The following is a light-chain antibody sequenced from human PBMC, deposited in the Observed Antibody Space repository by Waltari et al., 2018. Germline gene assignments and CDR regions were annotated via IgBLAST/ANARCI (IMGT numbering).Light chain of an antibody. CDR3: AAWDDSLNGYV. CDR2: SNN. V-gene: IGLV1-44*01. Sequence: QSVLTQPPSASGTPGQRVTISCSGSSSNIGNNLVNWFQQLPGTAPKLLSFSNNQRPSGVPDRCSGSKPGNSASLAISGLQSEDEAEYYCAAWDDSLNGYVFGTGTKVTVL. J-gene: IGLJ1*01. CDR1: SSNIGNNL.